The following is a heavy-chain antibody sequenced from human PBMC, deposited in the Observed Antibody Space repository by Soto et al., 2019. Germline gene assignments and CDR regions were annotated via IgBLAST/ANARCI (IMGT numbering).Heavy chain of an antibody. Sequence: GASVKVSCKASGYTFTSYAMHWVRQAPGQRLEWMGWINAGNGNTKYSQKFQGRVTITRDTSASTAYMELSSLRSEDTAVYYCARDSLGYCSSTSCPAGAFDIWGQGTMVTV. V-gene: IGHV1-3*01. CDR2: INAGNGNT. J-gene: IGHJ3*02. CDR1: GYTFTSYA. CDR3: ARDSLGYCSSTSCPAGAFDI. D-gene: IGHD2-2*01.